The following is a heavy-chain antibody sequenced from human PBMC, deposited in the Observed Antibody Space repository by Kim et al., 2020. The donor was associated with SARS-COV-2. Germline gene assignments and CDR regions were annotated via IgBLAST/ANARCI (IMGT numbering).Heavy chain of an antibody. Sequence: ASVKVSCKASGYTFTSYYMHWVRQAPGQGLEWMGIINPSGGSTSYAQKFQGRVTMTRDTSTSTVYMELSSLRSEDTAVYYCAREDSGTMVRGAAENAFDIWGQGTMVTVSS. V-gene: IGHV1-46*01. J-gene: IGHJ3*02. CDR1: GYTFTSYY. D-gene: IGHD3-10*01. CDR3: AREDSGTMVRGAAENAFDI. CDR2: INPSGGST.